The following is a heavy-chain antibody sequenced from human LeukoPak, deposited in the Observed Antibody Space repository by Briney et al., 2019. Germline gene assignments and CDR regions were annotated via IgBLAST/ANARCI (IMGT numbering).Heavy chain of an antibody. V-gene: IGHV1-69*04. D-gene: IGHD2-2*02. Sequence: GASVKVSCKASGGTFSSYAISWVRQAPGQGLEWMGRIIPILGIANYAQKFQGRVTITADKSTSTAYMELSRLRSDDTAVYYCARTYCSSTSCYIGGLIMFDYWGQGTLVTVSS. CDR1: GGTFSSYA. J-gene: IGHJ4*02. CDR3: ARTYCSSTSCYIGGLIMFDY. CDR2: IIPILGIA.